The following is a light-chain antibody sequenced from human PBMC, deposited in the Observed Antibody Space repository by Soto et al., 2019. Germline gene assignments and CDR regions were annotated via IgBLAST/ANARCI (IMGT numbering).Light chain of an antibody. Sequence: DIQMTQSPSTLSASVGDRVTITCRASQSISSWLAWYQQKPGKAPKLLIFGASSLESGVPSRFSGSGSGTEFTLTISSLQPDDFATYYCQQYSRYSWTFGQGTKVDIK. CDR3: QQYSRYSWT. V-gene: IGKV1-5*01. J-gene: IGKJ1*01. CDR1: QSISSW. CDR2: GAS.